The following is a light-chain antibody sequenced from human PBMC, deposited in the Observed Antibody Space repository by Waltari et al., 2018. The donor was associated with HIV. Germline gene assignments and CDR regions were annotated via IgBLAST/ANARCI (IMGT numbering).Light chain of an antibody. J-gene: IGLJ2*01. Sequence: QSVLTQPPSVSGAPGQRVTIFCSGSSTNIGAPYDVHWYQQFPGTAPKLLIFGNTNRPSGVPDRFSGSKSGTSASLAITGLQAEDEADYYCQSYDSSLSAPVVFGGGT. CDR2: GNT. CDR1: STNIGAPYD. V-gene: IGLV1-40*01. CDR3: QSYDSSLSAPVV.